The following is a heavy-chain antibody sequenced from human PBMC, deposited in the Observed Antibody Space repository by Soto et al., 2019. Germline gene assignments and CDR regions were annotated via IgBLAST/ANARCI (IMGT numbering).Heavy chain of an antibody. CDR3: ASHSYYYERRGYYWQ. J-gene: IGHJ3*01. CDR1: GGSISSNNHY. D-gene: IGHD3-22*01. V-gene: IGHV4-39*01. CDR2: IYYSGST. Sequence: QLQLQESGPGLMKPSETLSLTCTVSGGSISSNNHYWGWIRQSPGKGLEWIGSIYYSGSTYYNPSPKSRVPISVDTSKYQFPLKLTSVTAADTAVFYCASHSYYYERRGYYWQWGQGTMVIVSA.